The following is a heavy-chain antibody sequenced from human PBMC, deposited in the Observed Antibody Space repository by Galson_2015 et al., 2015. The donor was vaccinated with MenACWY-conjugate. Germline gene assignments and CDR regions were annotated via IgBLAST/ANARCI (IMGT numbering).Heavy chain of an antibody. CDR3: ARRGYNHGFDD. CDR2: IYPADSDT. Sequence: QSGAEVKQPGESLKISCKGSGYRFTSYLIGWVRQMPGKGLEWMGVIYPADSDTRYGPSFQGQVTISADKSINTAYLQWSSLKASDTAMYYCARRGYNHGFDDWGQGTLVTVSS. D-gene: IGHD5-18*01. V-gene: IGHV5-51*01. CDR1: GYRFTSYL. J-gene: IGHJ5*02.